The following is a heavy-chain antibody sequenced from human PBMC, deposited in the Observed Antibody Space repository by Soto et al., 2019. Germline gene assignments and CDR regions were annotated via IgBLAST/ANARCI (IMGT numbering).Heavy chain of an antibody. CDR1: GGCISTSAYY. CDR2: IYYSGTS. Sequence: PSETLSLTCTVSGGCISTSAYYWGWIRQPPGKGLEWIGTIYYSGTSYHNPSLKSRVTISVDTSKNQFSLTLSSVTAADTAVYYCARSIDPWGQGTLVTVSS. J-gene: IGHJ5*02. CDR3: ARSIDP. V-gene: IGHV4-39*01.